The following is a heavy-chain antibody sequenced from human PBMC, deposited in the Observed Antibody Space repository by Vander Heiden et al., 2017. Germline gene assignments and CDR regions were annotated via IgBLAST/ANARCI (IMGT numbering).Heavy chain of an antibody. Sequence: QVQLQESGPGLVKPSETLSLTCTVSGGPISRYYWSWIRQPPGKGLEWIGYIYYSGSTNYNPSLKSRVTISVDTSKNQFSLKLSSVTAADTAVYYCARSAAGRPYNWFDPWGQGTLVIVSS. V-gene: IGHV4-59*01. CDR3: ARSAAGRPYNWFDP. D-gene: IGHD6-13*01. CDR2: IYYSGST. CDR1: GGPISRYY. J-gene: IGHJ5*02.